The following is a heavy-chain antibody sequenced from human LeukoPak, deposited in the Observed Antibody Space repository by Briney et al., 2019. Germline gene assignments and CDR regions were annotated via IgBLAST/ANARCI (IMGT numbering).Heavy chain of an antibody. J-gene: IGHJ4*02. CDR1: GFTFSNYW. Sequence: GGSLRLSCAASGFTFSNYWMSWVRQAPGKGPEWMGNIKEDGSETYYVDSVKGRFTISRDNAQNSLYLHMHSLRVEDTAVYYCARDPYVSNFDYWGQGTLVTVSS. V-gene: IGHV3-7*03. CDR3: ARDPYVSNFDY. CDR2: IKEDGSET. D-gene: IGHD3-10*02.